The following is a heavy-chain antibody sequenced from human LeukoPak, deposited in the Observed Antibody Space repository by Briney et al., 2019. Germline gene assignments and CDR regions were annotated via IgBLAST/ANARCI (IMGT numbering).Heavy chain of an antibody. CDR1: GYTFTSYG. D-gene: IGHD3-3*01. V-gene: IGHV1-18*01. Sequence: ASVTVSCKASGYTFTSYGISWVRQAPGQGLVWMGWISAYNGNTNYAQKLQGRVIMTTDTSTSTAYMELRSLRSDDTAVYYCARLPLSRYYDFWSGMDVWGQGTTVTVSS. CDR2: ISAYNGNT. J-gene: IGHJ6*02. CDR3: ARLPLSRYYDFWSGMDV.